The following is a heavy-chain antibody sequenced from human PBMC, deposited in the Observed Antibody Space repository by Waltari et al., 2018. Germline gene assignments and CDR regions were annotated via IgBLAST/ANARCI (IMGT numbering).Heavy chain of an antibody. J-gene: IGHJ4*02. CDR2: SYSGVSK. D-gene: IGHD3-16*01. CDR3: ARHMYYDYVWGSTDSDY. V-gene: IGHV3-66*02. Sequence: EVQLVESGGGLVQPGGSLRLSCAASGFTVSSNYMSWVRKAPGKGLEWGSGSYSGVSKYYADSVKCRFTISRDNSKNTLYLQMNSLRAEDTAVYYCARHMYYDYVWGSTDSDYWGQGTLVTVSS. CDR1: GFTVSSNY.